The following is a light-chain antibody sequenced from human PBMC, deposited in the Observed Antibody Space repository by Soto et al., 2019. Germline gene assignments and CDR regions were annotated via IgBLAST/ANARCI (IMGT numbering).Light chain of an antibody. CDR1: QSISDW. CDR2: DAS. J-gene: IGKJ2*01. CDR3: QQYKSAT. V-gene: IGKV1-5*01. Sequence: DIQMTQSPSTLSASVGDRVTITCQASQSISDWLAWYQQIPGKAPKLLIYDASTLQSGVPSRFSGSGSGTEFTLTISSLQPDDSATYFCQQYKSATFGQGTKLEIE.